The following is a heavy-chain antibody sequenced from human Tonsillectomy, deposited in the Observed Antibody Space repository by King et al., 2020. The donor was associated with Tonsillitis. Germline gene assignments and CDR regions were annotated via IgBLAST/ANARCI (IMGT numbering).Heavy chain of an antibody. V-gene: IGHV3-7*01. CDR3: ARDESPANSGFYYDAFDI. J-gene: IGHJ3*02. CDR1: GFTFRSYW. CDR2: IKQDGSEK. Sequence: VQLVESGGGLVQPGGSLRLSCAASGFTFRSYWMTWVRQAPGKGLEWVANIKQDGSEKSYLDSVKGRFTISRDNAKNSLYLQMNSLRAEDTAVYYCARDESPANSGFYYDAFDIWGQGTLVTVSS. D-gene: IGHD1-26*01.